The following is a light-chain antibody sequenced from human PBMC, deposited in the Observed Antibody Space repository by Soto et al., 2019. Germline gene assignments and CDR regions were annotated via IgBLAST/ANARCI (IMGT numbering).Light chain of an antibody. CDR3: QSYDSSLSGSYV. Sequence: QSELTQPPSVSGAPGQTVTISCTGSSSNIGARVDVHWYQHLPGTAPKLLIYANNIRPSGVPDRFSGSKSGSSASLAISGLRAEDEGDYYCQSYDSSLSGSYVFGTGTKVTVL. V-gene: IGLV1-40*01. CDR2: ANN. J-gene: IGLJ1*01. CDR1: SSNIGARVD.